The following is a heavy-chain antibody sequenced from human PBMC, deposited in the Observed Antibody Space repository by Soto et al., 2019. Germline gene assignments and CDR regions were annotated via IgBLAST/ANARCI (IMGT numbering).Heavy chain of an antibody. V-gene: IGHV1-2*04. CDR3: ARGDPTPCYNRLCSFFHNHVMDV. CDR2: INPKSGGT. Sequence: AAVKVCCEASGYSFTDYHIHWVRQAPGQGLEWLGRINPKSGGTSTAQKFQGWVTMTTDTSISTASMELTRLTSDDTAIYYCARGDPTPCYNRLCSFFHNHVMDVW. J-gene: IGHJ6*01. D-gene: IGHD3-10*01. CDR1: GYSFTDYH.